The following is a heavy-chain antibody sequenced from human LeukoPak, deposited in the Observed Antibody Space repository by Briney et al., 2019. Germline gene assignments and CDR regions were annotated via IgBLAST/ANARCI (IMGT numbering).Heavy chain of an antibody. CDR2: MYYRGST. D-gene: IGHD3-22*01. CDR3: ARYYYDSSGRYYYFDY. Sequence: SETLSLTCTVSGGSISSSSYYWGWIRQPPGKGLEWIGSMYYRGSTYYNPSLKSRVTISVDTSKNQFSLKLSSVTAADTAVYYCARYYYDSSGRYYYFDYWGQGTLVTVSS. V-gene: IGHV4-39*07. CDR1: GGSISSSSYY. J-gene: IGHJ4*02.